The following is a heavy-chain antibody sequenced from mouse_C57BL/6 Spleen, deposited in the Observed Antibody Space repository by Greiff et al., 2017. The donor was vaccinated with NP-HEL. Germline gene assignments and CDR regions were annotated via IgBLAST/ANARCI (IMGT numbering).Heavy chain of an antibody. J-gene: IGHJ2*01. Sequence: EVKLVESGGDLVKPGGSLKLSCAASGFTFSSYGMSWVRQTPDKRLEWVATISSGGSYTYYPDSVKGRFTISRDNAKNTLYLQMSSLKSEDTAMYYCARHIYYYGSSYFDYWGQGTTLTVSS. D-gene: IGHD1-1*01. CDR2: ISSGGSYT. CDR3: ARHIYYYGSSYFDY. V-gene: IGHV5-6*01. CDR1: GFTFSSYG.